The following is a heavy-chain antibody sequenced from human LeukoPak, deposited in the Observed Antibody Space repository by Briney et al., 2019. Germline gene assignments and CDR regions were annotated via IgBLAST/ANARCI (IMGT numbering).Heavy chain of an antibody. Sequence: GRSLRLSCAASGFTVTSDCMSWVRQAPGKGLEGVSVIYRGGNTYYADSVQGRFTISRDNSNNTLYLQMNSLRADDTAVYYCTLRGSGSHYEGASVYWGQGTLVTVSS. CDR1: GFTVTSDC. CDR3: TLRGSGSHYEGASVY. CDR2: IYRGGNT. J-gene: IGHJ4*02. V-gene: IGHV3-66*01. D-gene: IGHD3-10*01.